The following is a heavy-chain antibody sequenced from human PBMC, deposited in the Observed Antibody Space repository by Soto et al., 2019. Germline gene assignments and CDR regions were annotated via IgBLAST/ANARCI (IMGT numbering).Heavy chain of an antibody. CDR3: ARTYNWNSEGFDH. CDR2: ISTNSGNT. CDR1: GYPFGTYT. Sequence: ASVKVSCKASGYPFGTYTITWVRQAPGQGLEWVGWISTNSGNTYYAQNFQGRVTLTTDTSTTTAYMEFRSLTSDDTAIYYCARTYNWNSEGFDHWGQGTLVTVSS. D-gene: IGHD1-7*01. J-gene: IGHJ4*02. V-gene: IGHV1-18*04.